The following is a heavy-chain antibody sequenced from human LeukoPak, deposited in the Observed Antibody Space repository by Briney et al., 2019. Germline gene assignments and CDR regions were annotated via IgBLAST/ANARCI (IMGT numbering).Heavy chain of an antibody. V-gene: IGHV3-7*01. CDR2: INQEGSEK. J-gene: IGHJ4*02. Sequence: GGSLRLSCAASGFTFSRYWMSWVRQAPGKGLEWVANINQEGSEKYYVDSVKGRLTISRDNAKNSLYLQMNSLRVEDTAVYYCARPFSDLVSSDYWGQGILVTVSS. D-gene: IGHD5/OR15-5a*01. CDR1: GFTFSRYW. CDR3: ARPFSDLVSSDY.